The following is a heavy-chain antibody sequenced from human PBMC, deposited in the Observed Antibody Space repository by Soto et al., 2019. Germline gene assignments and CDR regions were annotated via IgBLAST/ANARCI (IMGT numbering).Heavy chain of an antibody. CDR1: GFTFSSYA. V-gene: IGHV3-23*01. J-gene: IGHJ4*02. CDR3: AKCSITMVRGARFDY. CDR2: ISGSGGST. D-gene: IGHD3-10*01. Sequence: GGFLRLSCAASGFTFSSYAMSWVRQAPGKGLEWVSAISGSGGSTYYADSVKGRFTISRDNSKNTLYLQMNSLRAEDTAVYYCAKCSITMVRGARFDYWGQGTLVTVSS.